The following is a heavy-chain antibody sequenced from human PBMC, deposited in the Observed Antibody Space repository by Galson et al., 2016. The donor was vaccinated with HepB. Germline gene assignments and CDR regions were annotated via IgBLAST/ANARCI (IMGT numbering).Heavy chain of an antibody. CDR1: GFTVSSNH. J-gene: IGHJ6*02. V-gene: IGHV3-30*03. CDR3: ARDTYYDFWNGYSGYYYGMDV. CDR2: ISYDGRNK. D-gene: IGHD3-3*01. Sequence: SLRLSCAASGFTVSSNHMSWVRQAPGKGLEWLTLISYDGRNKFYADSVKGRFTLSRDNSKSTLYLQMNSLRAEDTAVYYCARDTYYDFWNGYSGYYYGMDVWGQGTTVSVSS.